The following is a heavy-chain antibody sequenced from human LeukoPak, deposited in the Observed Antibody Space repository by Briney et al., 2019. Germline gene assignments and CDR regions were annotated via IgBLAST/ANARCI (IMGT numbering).Heavy chain of an antibody. V-gene: IGHV3-23*01. CDR3: AKDQAAAGYYYYGMDV. J-gene: IGHJ6*02. Sequence: GGSLRLSCAASGFTFSSYAMSWVRQAPGKGLEWVSANSGSGGSTYYADSVKGRFTISRDNSKNTLYLQMNSLRAEDTAVYYCAKDQAAAGYYYYGMDVWGQGTTVTVSS. CDR1: GFTFSSYA. D-gene: IGHD6-13*01. CDR2: NSGSGGST.